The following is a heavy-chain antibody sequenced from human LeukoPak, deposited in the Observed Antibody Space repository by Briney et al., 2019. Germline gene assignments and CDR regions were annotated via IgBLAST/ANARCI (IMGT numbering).Heavy chain of an antibody. CDR1: GYTFTSYG. CDR2: ISAYNGNT. D-gene: IGHD6-13*01. V-gene: IGHV1-18*01. Sequence: ASVKVSCKASGYTFTSYGISWVRQAPGQGLEWMGWISAYNGNTNYAQKLQGRVTMTTDTSTSTAYMELRSLRSDDTAVYYCARSLAAAGAGRYYYYGMDLWGQGTTVTVSS. J-gene: IGHJ6*02. CDR3: ARSLAAAGAGRYYYYGMDL.